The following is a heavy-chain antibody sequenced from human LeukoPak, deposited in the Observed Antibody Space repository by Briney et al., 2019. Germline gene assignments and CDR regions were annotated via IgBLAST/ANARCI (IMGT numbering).Heavy chain of an antibody. V-gene: IGHV4-61*09. J-gene: IGHJ4*02. CDR3: ARGSQYYDVLTGYSTHFDS. CDR2: ISTNGDT. Sequence: PSQTLSLTCTVSGGSISSGNYYWSWIRQPAGRGLGCIGHISTNGDTNYNPSLTSRVTISVDRSKNHFSLKLTSVTSADTAVYYCARGSQYYDVLTGYSTHFDSWGQGTLVTVSP. CDR1: GGSISSGNYY. D-gene: IGHD3-9*01.